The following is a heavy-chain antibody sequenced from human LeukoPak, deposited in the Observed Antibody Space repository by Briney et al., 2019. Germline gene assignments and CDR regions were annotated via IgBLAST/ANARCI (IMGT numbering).Heavy chain of an antibody. J-gene: IGHJ4*02. CDR2: IYTSGSP. D-gene: IGHD1-7*01. CDR3: ARDNWNYGFDH. CDR1: GGSISNYY. Sequence: SETLSLTCTVSGGSISNYYWSWTRQPAGKGLEWIGRIYTSGSPRYNPSLKSRVSMSVDTSKNQFSLKLSSVTAADTAVYYCARDNWNYGFDHWGQGTLVTVSS. V-gene: IGHV4-4*07.